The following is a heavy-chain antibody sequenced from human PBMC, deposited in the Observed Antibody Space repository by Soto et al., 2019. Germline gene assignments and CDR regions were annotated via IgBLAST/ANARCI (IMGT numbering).Heavy chain of an antibody. CDR3: AREGTYSSGWTNLDY. CDR2: IKPRGGST. CDR1: GYTFTSYY. D-gene: IGHD6-19*01. J-gene: IGHJ4*02. V-gene: IGHV1-46*01. Sequence: ASVKVSCKASGYTFTSYYMHWVRQAPGKGLEWMEIIKPRGGSTSYAQKIQGRVTMTRDSSTSTVYMELSSLTSEDTAVYYCAREGTYSSGWTNLDYWGQGTLVTVCS.